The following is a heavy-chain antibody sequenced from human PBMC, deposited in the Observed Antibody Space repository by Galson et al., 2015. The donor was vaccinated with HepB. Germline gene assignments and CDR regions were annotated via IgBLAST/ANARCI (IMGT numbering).Heavy chain of an antibody. CDR1: GDSVSSNSAA. J-gene: IGHJ5*02. V-gene: IGHV6-1*01. CDR3: ARGLDSSSWYGNWFDP. CDR2: TYYRSKWYN. D-gene: IGHD6-13*01. Sequence: CAISGDSVSSNSAAWNWIRQSPSGGLEWLGRTYYRSKWYNDYAVSVKSRITINPDTSKNQFSLQLNSVTPEDTAVYYCARGLDSSSWYGNWFDPWGQGTLVTVSS.